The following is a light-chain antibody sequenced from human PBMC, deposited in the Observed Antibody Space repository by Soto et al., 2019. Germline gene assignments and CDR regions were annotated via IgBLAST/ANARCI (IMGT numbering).Light chain of an antibody. Sequence: EIVLTQSPCTLSLSPGERATLSCRASQSVSTSYLAWYQQKPGQAPRLLISGASSRATGIPDRFSGSGSGTDFSLTISRLEPEDSAVYYCQQYDSSLLTFGGGTKVEIK. CDR2: GAS. V-gene: IGKV3-20*01. J-gene: IGKJ4*01. CDR1: QSVSTSY. CDR3: QQYDSSLLT.